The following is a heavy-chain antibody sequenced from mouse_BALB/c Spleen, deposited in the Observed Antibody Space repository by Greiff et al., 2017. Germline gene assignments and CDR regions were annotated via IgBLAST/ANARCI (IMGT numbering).Heavy chain of an antibody. CDR3: ARGGYGNYGYFDY. Sequence: EVQVVESGPELVKPGASVKIPCKASGYTFTDYNMDWVKQSHGKSLEWIGDINPNNGGTIYNQKFKGKATLTVDKSSSTAYMELRSLTSEDTAVYYCARGGYGNYGYFDYWGQGTTLTVSS. J-gene: IGHJ2*01. CDR1: GYTFTDYN. CDR2: INPNNGGT. V-gene: IGHV1-18*01. D-gene: IGHD2-10*02.